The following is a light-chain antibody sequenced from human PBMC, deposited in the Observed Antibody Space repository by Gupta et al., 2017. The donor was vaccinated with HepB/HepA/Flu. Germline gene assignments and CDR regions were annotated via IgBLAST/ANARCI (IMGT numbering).Light chain of an antibody. V-gene: IGLV1-47*01. J-gene: IGLJ3*02. CDR2: KSN. CDR1: SSNIGSNY. Sequence: QSVLTQPPSASGAPGQRVTISCSGSSSNIGSNYVYWYQHLPRTAPKLLIDKSNQRPSGVPDRFSGSKSDTSASLAISGLRSEDEADYYCAAWDDSLSAWVFGGGTKLTVL. CDR3: AAWDDSLSAWV.